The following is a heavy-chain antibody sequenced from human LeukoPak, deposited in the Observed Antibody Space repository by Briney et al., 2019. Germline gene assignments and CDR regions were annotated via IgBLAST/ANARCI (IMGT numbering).Heavy chain of an antibody. CDR1: GGSISSGNYY. V-gene: IGHV4-61*02. D-gene: IGHD7-27*01. CDR2: IHTSGDT. J-gene: IGHJ6*03. Sequence: PSQTLSLTCTVSGGSISSGNYYWSWIRQAAGKGLEWIGRIHTSGDTTYNPSLKSRVTISVDTSKNQFSLRLTSVTAADTAVYYCARLSPLTGAYYYMDVWGKGTTVTVFS. CDR3: ARLSPLTGAYYYMDV.